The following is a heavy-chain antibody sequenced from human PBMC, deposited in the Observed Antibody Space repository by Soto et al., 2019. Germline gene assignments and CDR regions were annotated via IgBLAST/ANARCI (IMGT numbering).Heavy chain of an antibody. J-gene: IGHJ4*02. D-gene: IGHD3-3*01. CDR3: ASGAAVTIFGVVIIQNFDY. CDR1: GGSISSSSYY. Sequence: SETLSLTCTVSGGSISSSSYYWGWIRQPPGKGLEWIGSIYYSGSTYYNPSLKSRVTISVDTSKNQFSLKLSSVTAADTAVYYCASGAAVTIFGVVIIQNFDYWGQGTLVT. V-gene: IGHV4-39*01. CDR2: IYYSGST.